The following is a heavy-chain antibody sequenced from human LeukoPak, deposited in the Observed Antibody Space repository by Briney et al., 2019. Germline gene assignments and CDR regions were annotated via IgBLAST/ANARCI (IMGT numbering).Heavy chain of an antibody. V-gene: IGHV1-2*04. J-gene: IGHJ4*02. D-gene: IGHD3-16*02. CDR3: ARGAPGSYLGY. CDR1: GGVFTTYA. Sequence: ASVKVSCKASGGVFTTYAISWVRQAPGQGLEWMGWINPNSGGTNYAQKFKGWVTLTRDTSINTTYMELSRLASDVTAVYFCARGAPGSYLGYWGQGTLVTVSS. CDR2: INPNSGGT.